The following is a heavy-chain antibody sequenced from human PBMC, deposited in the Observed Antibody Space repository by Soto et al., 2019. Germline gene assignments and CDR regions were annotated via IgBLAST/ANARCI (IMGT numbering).Heavy chain of an antibody. Sequence: QVQLVQSGAEVKKPGSSVKVSCKASGGTFSSYTISWVRQAPGQGLEWMGRIIPILGIANYAQKFQGRVTSTADKCTSAAYLELSSLRAEDTAVYYCAEEGGYDRSGYYDYWGQGTLVTVSS. J-gene: IGHJ4*02. V-gene: IGHV1-69*02. CDR3: AEEGGYDRSGYYDY. CDR2: IIPILGIA. D-gene: IGHD3-22*01. CDR1: GGTFSSYT.